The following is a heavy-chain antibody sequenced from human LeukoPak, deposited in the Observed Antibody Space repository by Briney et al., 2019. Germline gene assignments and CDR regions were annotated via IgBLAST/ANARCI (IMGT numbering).Heavy chain of an antibody. D-gene: IGHD6-19*01. V-gene: IGHV3-30*02. CDR2: IRYDGSKE. CDR1: GFIFSTYT. CDR3: AKDGVRHSSGSFFADI. J-gene: IGHJ3*02. Sequence: GGSLRLSCAASGFIFSTYTMNWVRQAPGKGLEWVAFIRYDGSKEYYVESVQGRFTISRDNSKNTLHLQMNGLRPEDTAVYYCAKDGVRHSSGSFFADIWGQGTMVTVSS.